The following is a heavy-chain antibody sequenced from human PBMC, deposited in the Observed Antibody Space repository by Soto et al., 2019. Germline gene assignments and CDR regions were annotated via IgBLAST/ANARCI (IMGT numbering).Heavy chain of an antibody. D-gene: IGHD5-12*01. CDR2: ISGSGGST. CDR3: AKENDSGYDEFDY. Sequence: LRLSCAASGFTFSSYAMSLVRQAPGKGLEWVSAISGSGGSTYYADSVKGRFTISRDNSKNTLYLQMNSLRAEDTAVYYCAKENDSGYDEFDYWGQGTLVTVSS. CDR1: GFTFSSYA. V-gene: IGHV3-23*01. J-gene: IGHJ4*02.